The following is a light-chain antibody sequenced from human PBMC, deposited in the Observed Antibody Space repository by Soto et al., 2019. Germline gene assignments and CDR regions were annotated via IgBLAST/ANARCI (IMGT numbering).Light chain of an antibody. CDR1: SRDVGSYNL. CDR2: EGS. J-gene: IGLJ1*01. Sequence: QSALTQPASVSGSPGQSIAISCTGTSRDVGSYNLVSWYQQHPGKAPKVMIYEGSKRPSGVSDRFSGSESGNTASLTISGLQADDEADYYCCSYAGSSTYVFGTGTKLTVL. V-gene: IGLV2-23*01. CDR3: CSYAGSSTYV.